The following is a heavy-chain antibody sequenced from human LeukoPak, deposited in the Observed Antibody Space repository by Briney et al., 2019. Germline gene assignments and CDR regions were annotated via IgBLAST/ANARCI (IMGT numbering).Heavy chain of an antibody. V-gene: IGHV3-74*01. J-gene: IGHJ4*02. CDR3: ARVHYSSGWYLFDY. Sequence: GGSLRLSCAASGFTFSSYWMHWVRQAPGKGLVWVSRINSDGSSTSYADSVKGRFTISRDNAKNTLYLQTNSLRAEDTAVYYCARVHYSSGWYLFDYWGQGTLVTVSS. CDR2: INSDGSST. D-gene: IGHD6-19*01. CDR1: GFTFSSYW.